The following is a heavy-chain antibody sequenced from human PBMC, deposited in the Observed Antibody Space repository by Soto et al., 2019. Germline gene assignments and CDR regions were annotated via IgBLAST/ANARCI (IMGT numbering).Heavy chain of an antibody. D-gene: IGHD6-13*01. CDR3: ARRTYSSIWYADY. CDR1: GDSVGSSSYY. V-gene: IGHV4-39*01. J-gene: IGHJ4*02. Sequence: SETLSLTCTVSGDSVGSSSYYWGWIRQPPGKGLEWIGTIYYSGSSYYNSSLKSRVTISVDTSKNQFSLMLTSVTAADTAVYYCARRTYSSIWYADYWGQGTLVTVSS. CDR2: IYYSGSS.